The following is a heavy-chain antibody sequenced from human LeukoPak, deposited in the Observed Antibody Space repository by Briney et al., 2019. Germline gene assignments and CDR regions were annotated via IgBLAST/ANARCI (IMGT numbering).Heavy chain of an antibody. CDR3: ARESVYGFFQH. V-gene: IGHV3-9*01. CDR2: LSWNGGSI. D-gene: IGHD3-16*01. J-gene: IGHJ1*01. Sequence: PGGSLRLSCAASGFSFDDYAMAWVRQAPGKGLELVSRLSWNGGSIGYADSVKGRFTISRDNAKNSLYLEMNSLRAEDTAFYYCARESVYGFFQHWGQGTLVTVAS. CDR1: GFSFDDYA.